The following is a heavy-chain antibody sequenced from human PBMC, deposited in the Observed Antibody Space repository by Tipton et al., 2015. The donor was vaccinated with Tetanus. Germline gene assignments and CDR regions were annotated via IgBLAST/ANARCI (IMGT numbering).Heavy chain of an antibody. J-gene: IGHJ5*02. CDR2: INYDGST. V-gene: IGHV4-34*01. CDR1: GGSLSGHF. Sequence: TLSLTCAVSGGSLSGHFWSWVRQPPGKGLEWIGEINYDGSTNYSPSLKSRVTMSIDTSKNQFSLNLRSVTAADTAVYYCARDRGFTTYNYFDPWGQGTLVTVSS. CDR3: ARDRGFTTYNYFDP. D-gene: IGHD3-22*01.